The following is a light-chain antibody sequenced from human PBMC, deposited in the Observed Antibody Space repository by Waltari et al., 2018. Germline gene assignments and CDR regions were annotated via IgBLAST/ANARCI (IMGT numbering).Light chain of an antibody. V-gene: IGLV1-44*01. J-gene: IGLJ3*02. Sequence: QSVLTQPPPASGTPGQRGPIPCSGSSSTTRSHTVNLYQQFPGTAPKLLIYNNNQRPSGVPDRFSGSKSGTSASLAISGLQSEDEADYYCATWDHSLSVWVFGGGTKLTVL. CDR3: ATWDHSLSVWV. CDR1: SSTTRSHT. CDR2: NNN.